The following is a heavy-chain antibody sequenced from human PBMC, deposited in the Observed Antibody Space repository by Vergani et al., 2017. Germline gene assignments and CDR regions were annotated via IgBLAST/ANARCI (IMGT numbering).Heavy chain of an antibody. V-gene: IGHV3-11*01. CDR3: AGEGSSSWYLYYYYYMDV. CDR2: ISSSGSTI. Sequence: VQLVESGGGLVKPGGSLRLSCAASGFTFSDYYMSWIRQAPGKGMEWVSYISSSGSTIYYADSVKGRFTISRDNAKNSLYLKMNSLRAEDTAVYYCAGEGSSSWYLYYYYYMDVWGKGTTVTVSS. CDR1: GFTFSDYY. J-gene: IGHJ6*03. D-gene: IGHD6-13*01.